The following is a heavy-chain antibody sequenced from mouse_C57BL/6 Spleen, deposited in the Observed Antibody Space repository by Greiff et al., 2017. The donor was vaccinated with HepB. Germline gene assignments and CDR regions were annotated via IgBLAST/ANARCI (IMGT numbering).Heavy chain of an antibody. Sequence: VQLQQPGAELVRPGSSVKLSCKASGYTFTSYWMHWVKQRPIQGLEWIGNIDPSDSETHYNQKFKDKATLTVDKSSSTAYMQLSSLTSEDSAVYYCARDGYDVGCAYWGQGTLVTVSA. J-gene: IGHJ3*01. CDR3: ARDGYDVGCAY. CDR1: GYTFTSYW. CDR2: IDPSDSET. D-gene: IGHD2-2*01. V-gene: IGHV1-52*01.